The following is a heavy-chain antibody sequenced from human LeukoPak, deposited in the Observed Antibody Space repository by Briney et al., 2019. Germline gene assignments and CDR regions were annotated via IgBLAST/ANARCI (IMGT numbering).Heavy chain of an antibody. J-gene: IGHJ1*01. CDR1: GGSISSSNYY. CDR3: AREYYDILTGYFEYFQH. V-gene: IGHV4-39*02. CDR2: IYYSGST. D-gene: IGHD3-9*01. Sequence: PSETLSLTCTVSGGSISSSNYYWGWIRQPPGKVLEWIGSIYYSGSTYYNPSLKSRVTISVDTSKNQFSLKLSSVTAADTAVYYCAREYYDILTGYFEYFQHWGQGTLVTVSS.